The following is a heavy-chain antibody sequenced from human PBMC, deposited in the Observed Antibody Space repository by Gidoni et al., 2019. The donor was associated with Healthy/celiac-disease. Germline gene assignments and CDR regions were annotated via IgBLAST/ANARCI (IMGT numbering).Heavy chain of an antibody. CDR3: ARHCPVTTPRAAFDI. D-gene: IGHD4-17*01. V-gene: IGHV4-39*01. CDR1: GGSISSSSYY. J-gene: IGHJ3*02. Sequence: QLQLQESGPGLVKPSATLSLTCTVSGGSISSSSYYWGCIRQPPGKGLEWIGSIYYSGSTYYNPSLKSRVTISVDTSKNQFSLKLSSVTAADTAVYYCARHCPVTTPRAAFDIWGQGTMVTVSS. CDR2: IYYSGST.